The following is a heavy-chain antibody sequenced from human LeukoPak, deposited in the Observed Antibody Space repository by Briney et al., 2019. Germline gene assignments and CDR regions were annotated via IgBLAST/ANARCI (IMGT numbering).Heavy chain of an antibody. Sequence: GGSLRLSCAASGLTVSSTYMSWVRQTPGKGLEWVSLISGDGVSTFYADSVKGRFSISRDNSKNSLYLEMNSLRTEDAAMYYCAKESGKFDYWGQGTLVAVSS. CDR1: GLTVSSTY. J-gene: IGHJ4*02. CDR2: ISGDGVST. CDR3: AKESGKFDY. V-gene: IGHV3-43*02.